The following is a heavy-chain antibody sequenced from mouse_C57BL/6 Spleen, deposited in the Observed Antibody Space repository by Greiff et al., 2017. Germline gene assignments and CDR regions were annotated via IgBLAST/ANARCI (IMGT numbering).Heavy chain of an antibody. Sequence: VQLQQSGAELVRPGASVKLSCTASGFNIKDDYMHWVKQRPEQGLEWIGWIDPENGDTEYASKFQGKATITADTSSNTAYLQLSSLTSEDTAVYYCTTGRYYGSSHWYFDVWGTGTTVTVSS. D-gene: IGHD1-1*01. J-gene: IGHJ1*03. CDR2: IDPENGDT. CDR3: TTGRYYGSSHWYFDV. V-gene: IGHV14-4*01. CDR1: GFNIKDDY.